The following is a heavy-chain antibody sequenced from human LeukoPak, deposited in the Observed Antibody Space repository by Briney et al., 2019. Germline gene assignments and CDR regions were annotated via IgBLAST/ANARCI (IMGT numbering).Heavy chain of an antibody. J-gene: IGHJ4*02. Sequence: GGSLRLSCAASGFSFSDYGMHWVRQAPGKGLEWVAFIRCDGSDKYYADSVKGRFTISRDNAKNSLYLQMNSLRAEDTALNYCAKGEVWFGDGGVYFDYWGQGTLVTVSS. V-gene: IGHV3-30*02. D-gene: IGHD3-10*01. CDR3: AKGEVWFGDGGVYFDY. CDR1: GFSFSDYG. CDR2: IRCDGSDK.